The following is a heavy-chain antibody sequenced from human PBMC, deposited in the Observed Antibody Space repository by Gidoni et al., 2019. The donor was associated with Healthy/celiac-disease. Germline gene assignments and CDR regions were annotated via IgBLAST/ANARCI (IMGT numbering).Heavy chain of an antibody. J-gene: IGHJ4*02. Sequence: QLQLQESGPGLVQPSETLSLTCTVPGGSISSSSYYWGWIRQPPGKGLEWIGSIYYSGSTYYNPSLKSRVTISVDTSKNQFSLKLSSVTAADTAVYYCARDDNGAFDYWGQGTLVTVSS. CDR1: GGSISSSSYY. D-gene: IGHD1-20*01. CDR3: ARDDNGAFDY. V-gene: IGHV4-39*07. CDR2: IYYSGST.